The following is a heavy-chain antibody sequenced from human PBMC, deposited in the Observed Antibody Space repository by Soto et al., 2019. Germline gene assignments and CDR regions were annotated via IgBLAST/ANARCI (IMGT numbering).Heavy chain of an antibody. J-gene: IGHJ6*02. Sequence: GGSLRLSCAASGFTFSGSAMHWVRQASGKGLEWVGRIRSKANSYATAYAASVKGRFTISRDDSKNTAYLQMNSLKTEDTAVYYCLQLERQGPGGSYYYGMDVWGQGTTVTVSS. V-gene: IGHV3-73*01. D-gene: IGHD1-1*01. CDR2: IRSKANSYAT. CDR1: GFTFSGSA. CDR3: LQLERQGPGGSYYYGMDV.